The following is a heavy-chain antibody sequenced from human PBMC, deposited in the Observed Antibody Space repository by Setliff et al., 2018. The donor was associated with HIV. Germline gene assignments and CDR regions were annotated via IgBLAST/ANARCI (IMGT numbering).Heavy chain of an antibody. V-gene: IGHV1-2*02. Sequence: ASVKVSCKASGYTFTGYYMHWVRQAPGQGLEWMGWINPNSGGTNYAQKFQGRVTMTRDTSISTAYMELISLRSEDTAVYYCARAPRGVGSSSYFDYWGQGALVTVSS. CDR1: GYTFTGYY. J-gene: IGHJ4*02. D-gene: IGHD2-2*01. CDR2: INPNSGGT. CDR3: ARAPRGVGSSSYFDY.